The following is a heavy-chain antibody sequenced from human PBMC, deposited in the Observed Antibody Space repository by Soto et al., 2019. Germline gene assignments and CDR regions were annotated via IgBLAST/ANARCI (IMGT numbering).Heavy chain of an antibody. V-gene: IGHV4-34*01. CDR3: GPRGAVADPRGY. CDR2: INHSGST. J-gene: IGHJ4*02. D-gene: IGHD6-19*01. Sequence: QVQLQQWGAGLLKPSETLSLTCAVYGGSFSDFYWTWIRQLPGKGLEWIGEINHSGSTNYNPSLNRRVAISVETSKNQFSLNLRSVTAADTAVYYCGPRGAVADPRGYWGQGTLVTVSS. CDR1: GGSFSDFY.